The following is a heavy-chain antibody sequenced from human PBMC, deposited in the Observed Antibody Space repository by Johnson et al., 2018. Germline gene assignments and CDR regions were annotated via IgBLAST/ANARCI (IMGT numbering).Heavy chain of an antibody. J-gene: IGHJ6*03. CDR1: GFTFSSYG. CDR3: ASSGFIAAAFCYMDF. V-gene: IGHV3-7*01. CDR2: IKQDGSEK. D-gene: IGHD6-13*01. Sequence: EVQLLESGGGVVQPGRSLRLSCAASGFTFSSYGMHWVRQAPGKGLEWVANIKQDGSEKYYVDSVKGRFTIPRDNAKNSLYLQMNSLRAEDTALYYCASSGFIAAAFCYMDFWGKGTPVTVSS.